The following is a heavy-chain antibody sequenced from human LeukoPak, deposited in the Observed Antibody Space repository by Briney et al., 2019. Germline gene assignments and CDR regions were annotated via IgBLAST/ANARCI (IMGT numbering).Heavy chain of an antibody. D-gene: IGHD3-22*01. CDR1: GFTFSSYG. CDR3: ARAVHYYDSSGYRDAFDI. V-gene: IGHV3-33*01. J-gene: IGHJ3*02. CDR2: IWYDGSNK. Sequence: GGSLRLSCAASGFTFSSYGMHWVRQAPGKGLEWVAVIWYDGSNKYYADSVKGRFTISRDNSKNTLYLQMNSLRAEDTAVYYCARAVHYYDSSGYRDAFDIWGQGTMVTVSS.